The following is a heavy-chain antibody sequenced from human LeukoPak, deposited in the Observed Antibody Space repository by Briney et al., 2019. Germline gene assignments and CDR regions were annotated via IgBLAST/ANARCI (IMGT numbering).Heavy chain of an antibody. D-gene: IGHD3-9*01. CDR3: AKAADYYDILTGYFTLPDY. J-gene: IGHJ4*02. Sequence: GGSLRLSCAASGFTFSSYAMSWVRQSPGKGLEWVSTISSSGGSTYYADSVKGRFTISRDNSKNTLYLQMNSLRAEDTAVYYCAKAADYYDILTGYFTLPDYWGQGTLVTVSS. CDR2: ISSSGGST. V-gene: IGHV3-23*01. CDR1: GFTFSSYA.